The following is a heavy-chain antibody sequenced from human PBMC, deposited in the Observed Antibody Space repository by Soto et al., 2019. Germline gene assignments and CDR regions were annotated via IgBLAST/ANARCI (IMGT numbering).Heavy chain of an antibody. V-gene: IGHV4-59*01. CDR3: ARKGAAASYAHYYMDV. Sequence: QVQLQESGPGLVKPSETLSLTCTVSGGSISPYYWSWIRQPPGKGLEWIGYVYYSGNTNYNPSLESRVTISVDTYRNRFSLNLTSATAADTAVYYCARKGAAASYAHYYMDVWGRGTAVTVSS. CDR1: GGSISPYY. D-gene: IGHD6-13*01. CDR2: VYYSGNT. J-gene: IGHJ6*03.